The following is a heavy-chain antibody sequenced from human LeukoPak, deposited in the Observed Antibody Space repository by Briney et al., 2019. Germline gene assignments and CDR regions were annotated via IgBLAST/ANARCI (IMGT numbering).Heavy chain of an antibody. CDR1: GFTFSSYT. CDR2: IGGSASGT. Sequence: GGSLRLSCAASGFTFSSYTMSCVRQAPGKGLEWVSTIGGSASGTFYADSVKGRFTISRDNSKNTLYLQTNSLRAEDTAVYYCAKGGDGSYYSRADCWGQGTLVTVSS. CDR3: AKGGDGSYYSRADC. D-gene: IGHD2-15*01. J-gene: IGHJ4*02. V-gene: IGHV3-23*01.